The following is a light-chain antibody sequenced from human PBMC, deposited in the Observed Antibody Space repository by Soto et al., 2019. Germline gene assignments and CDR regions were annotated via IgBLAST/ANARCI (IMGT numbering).Light chain of an antibody. CDR1: QSISSN. CDR2: GPS. Sequence: EIVMTQSPATLSVSPGERATLSCRASQSISSNLAWYQQKPGQAPRLLIYGPSTRATGIPARFSGSGSGTEFTLTISSLQSEDFAVYYCQQYNNWPLTFGGGTRWIS. J-gene: IGKJ4*01. CDR3: QQYNNWPLT. V-gene: IGKV3-15*01.